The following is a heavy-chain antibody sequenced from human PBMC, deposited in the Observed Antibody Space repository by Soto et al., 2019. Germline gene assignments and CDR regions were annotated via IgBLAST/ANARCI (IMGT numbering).Heavy chain of an antibody. CDR3: ARLQIIAVAEYYYYGMDV. CDR1: GGTFSSYA. V-gene: IGHV1-69*13. D-gene: IGHD6-19*01. CDR2: IIPIFGTA. J-gene: IGHJ6*02. Sequence: SVKVSCKASGGTFSSYAISWVRQAPGQGLEWMGGIIPIFGTANYAQKFQGRVTITADESTSTAYMELSSLRSEDTAVYYCARLQIIAVAEYYYYGMDVWGQGTTVTVSS.